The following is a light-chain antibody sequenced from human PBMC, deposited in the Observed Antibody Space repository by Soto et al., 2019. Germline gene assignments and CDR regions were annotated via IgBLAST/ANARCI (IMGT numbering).Light chain of an antibody. V-gene: IGKV3-20*01. CDR3: QQYGSSPPT. CDR2: GAS. J-gene: IGKJ1*01. Sequence: EIVLTQSPGTLSLSPGERATLSCRASQSVSSSYLAWYQQKPGQAPRLLIYGASSRATGIPDRFSGSGSGTDFTLTICRLEPEDFAVYYCQQYGSSPPTFGQGTKV. CDR1: QSVSSSY.